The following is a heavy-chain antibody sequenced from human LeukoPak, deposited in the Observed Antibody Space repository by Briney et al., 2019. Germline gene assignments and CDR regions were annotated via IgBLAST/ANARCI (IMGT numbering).Heavy chain of an antibody. CDR1: GYTFTTYW. V-gene: IGHV5-51*01. CDR2: IYPGDSDT. D-gene: IGHD7-27*01. CDR3: ARRDVLGTLDY. Sequence: GESLEISCEGSGYTFTTYWIGWVRQLPGKGREWMGIIYPGDSDTRYSPSFQGQVTISVDKSISTAYLQWNNLKASDTAMYYCARRDVLGTLDYWGQGTLVTVSS. J-gene: IGHJ4*02.